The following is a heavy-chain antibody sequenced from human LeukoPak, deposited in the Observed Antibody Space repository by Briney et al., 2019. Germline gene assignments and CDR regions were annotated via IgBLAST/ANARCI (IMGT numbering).Heavy chain of an antibody. V-gene: IGHV3-9*01. Sequence: GRSLRLSCAASGFTFDDYAMHWVRQAPGKGLEWVSGMSWNSGSIDYVDSVKGRFTISRDNAENSLYLQMNSLRAEDTAVYYCARGGSSSDYWGQGTLVTVSS. CDR2: MSWNSGSI. CDR1: GFTFDDYA. D-gene: IGHD6-6*01. J-gene: IGHJ4*02. CDR3: ARGGSSSDY.